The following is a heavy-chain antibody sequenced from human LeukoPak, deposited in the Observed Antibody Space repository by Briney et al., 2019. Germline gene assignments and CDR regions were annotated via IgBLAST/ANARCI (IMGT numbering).Heavy chain of an antibody. CDR1: GFTVSSNY. D-gene: IGHD3-10*01. J-gene: IGHJ6*02. Sequence: PGGSLRLSCAASGFTVSSNYMSWVRQAPGKGLEWVSIIYSGGSTYYADSVKGRFTISRDNSKNTLYLQMNSLRAEGTAVYYCARKNEFPYSYYAMDVWGQGTTVTVSS. CDR3: ARKNEFPYSYYAMDV. CDR2: IYSGGST. V-gene: IGHV3-66*01.